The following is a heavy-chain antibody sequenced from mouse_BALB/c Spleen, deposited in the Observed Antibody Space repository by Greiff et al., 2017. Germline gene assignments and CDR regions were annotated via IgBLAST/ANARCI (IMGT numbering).Heavy chain of an antibody. CDR1: GFAFSSYD. V-gene: IGHV5-12-1*01. CDR3: ARRGGNSYFDY. Sequence: EVHLVESGGGLVKPGGSLKLSCAASGFAFSSYDMSWVRQTPEKRLEWVAYISSGGGSTYYPDTVKGRFTISRDNAKNTLYLQMSSLKSEDTAMYYCARRGGNSYFDYWGQGTTLTVSS. D-gene: IGHD2-1*01. CDR2: ISSGGGST. J-gene: IGHJ2*01.